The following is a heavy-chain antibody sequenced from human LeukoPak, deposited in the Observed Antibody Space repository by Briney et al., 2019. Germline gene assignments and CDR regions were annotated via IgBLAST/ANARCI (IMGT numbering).Heavy chain of an antibody. CDR1: GFTFSSYW. D-gene: IGHD6-19*01. CDR3: ARGRGSGASDN. CDR2: INSDGSTT. V-gene: IGHV3-74*01. Sequence: GGSLRLSCAASGFTFSSYWMHWVRQAPGKGLVWVSRINSDGSTTTYADSVKGRFTISRDNAKSTLYLQMNSLRAEDTAVYYCARGRGSGASDNWGQGTLVTVSS. J-gene: IGHJ4*02.